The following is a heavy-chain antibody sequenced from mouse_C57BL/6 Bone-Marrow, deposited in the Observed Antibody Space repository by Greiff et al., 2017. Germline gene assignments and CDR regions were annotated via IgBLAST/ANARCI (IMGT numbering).Heavy chain of an antibody. J-gene: IGHJ4*01. CDR3: AREGGYYYAMDY. CDR2: INPNNGGT. CDR1: GYTFTSYW. V-gene: IGHV1-53*01. D-gene: IGHD2-2*01. Sequence: QVQLKQPGAELVKPGASVKLSCKASGYTFTSYWMHWVKQRPGQGLEWIGDINPNNGGTIYNQKFKGKATLTVDKSSSTAYMELRSLTSEDTAVYYCAREGGYYYAMDYWGQGTSVTVSS.